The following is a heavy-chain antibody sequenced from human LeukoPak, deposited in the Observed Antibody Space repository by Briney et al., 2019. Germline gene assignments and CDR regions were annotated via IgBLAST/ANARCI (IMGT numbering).Heavy chain of an antibody. CDR2: INPNSGGT. Sequence: ASVKVSCKASGYTFTGYYMHWVRQAPGQGLEWMGWINPNSGGTNYAQKFQVRVTMTRDTSISTAYMELSRLRSDDTAVYYCARSVAGRFLEGFFDYWGQGTLVTVSS. V-gene: IGHV1-2*02. CDR1: GYTFTGYY. D-gene: IGHD3-3*01. CDR3: ARSVAGRFLEGFFDY. J-gene: IGHJ4*02.